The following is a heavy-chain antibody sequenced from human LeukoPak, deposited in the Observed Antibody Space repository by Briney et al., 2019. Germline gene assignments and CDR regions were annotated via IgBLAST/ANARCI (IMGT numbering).Heavy chain of an antibody. V-gene: IGHV3-21*01. D-gene: IGHD6-19*01. CDR1: GFTFSSYS. CDR2: ISSSSSYM. Sequence: GGSLRLSCAASGFTFSSYSMNWVRQAPGKGLEWVSSISSSSSYMYYADSVKGRFTISRDNAKNSLYLQMNSLRAEDTAVYYCARDSHSSGWYDYFDYWGQGTLVTVSS. J-gene: IGHJ4*02. CDR3: ARDSHSSGWYDYFDY.